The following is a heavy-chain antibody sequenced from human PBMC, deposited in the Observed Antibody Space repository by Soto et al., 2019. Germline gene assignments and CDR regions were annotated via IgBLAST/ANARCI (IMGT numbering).Heavy chain of an antibody. CDR2: INHSGST. D-gene: IGHD5-12*01. J-gene: IGHJ4*02. Sequence: SETLSLTCAVYGGSFSGYYWSWIRQPPGKGLEWIGEINHSGSTNYNPSLKSRVTISVDTSKNQFSLKLSSVTAADTAVYYCVSRGLVPYDYWGQGTLVTVSS. CDR3: VSRGLVPYDY. V-gene: IGHV4-34*01. CDR1: GGSFSGYY.